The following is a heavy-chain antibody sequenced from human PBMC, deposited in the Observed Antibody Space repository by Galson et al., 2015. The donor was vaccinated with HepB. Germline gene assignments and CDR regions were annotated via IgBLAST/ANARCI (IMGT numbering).Heavy chain of an antibody. D-gene: IGHD3-16*01. J-gene: IGHJ4*02. V-gene: IGHV3-53*05. CDR3: TRGRGTTGRRYFDN. CDR2: IYGGGTT. CDR1: GFTVNSNY. Sequence: SLRLSCAASGFTVNSNYLSWVRQAPGKGLEWVSRIYGGGTTKYGDSVKGRFTISRDSSKNTVYLQMNRLRRDDTAVYYCTRGRGTTGRRYFDNWGQGTLVAVSS.